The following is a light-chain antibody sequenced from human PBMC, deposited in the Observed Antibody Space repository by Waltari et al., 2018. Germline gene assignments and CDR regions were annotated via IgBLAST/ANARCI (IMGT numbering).Light chain of an antibody. V-gene: IGKV3-11*01. CDR1: QSVNIY. CDR2: DTV. J-gene: IGKJ5*01. Sequence: DIVLTQSPAPLSLSPGDRATLSCRASQSVNIYLAWYQQKPGPPPRLLIYDTVNRATGIPARFSGSGSGTDFTLTISSLEPDDFAVYYCLHRADWPRAFGPGTRLDIK. CDR3: LHRADWPRA.